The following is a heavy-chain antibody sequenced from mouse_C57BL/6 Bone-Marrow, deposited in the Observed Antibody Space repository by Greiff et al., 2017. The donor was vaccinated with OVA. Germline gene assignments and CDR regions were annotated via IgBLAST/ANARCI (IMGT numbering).Heavy chain of an antibody. J-gene: IGHJ3*01. CDR1: GFTFSSYG. Sequence: EVQGVESGGDLVKPGGSLKLSCAASGFTFSSYGMSWVRQTPDKRLEWVATISSGGSYTYYPDSVKGRFTISRDNAKNTLYLQMSSLMSEDTAMYYCARERFAYWGQGTLVTVSA. V-gene: IGHV5-6*01. CDR3: ARERFAY. CDR2: ISSGGSYT.